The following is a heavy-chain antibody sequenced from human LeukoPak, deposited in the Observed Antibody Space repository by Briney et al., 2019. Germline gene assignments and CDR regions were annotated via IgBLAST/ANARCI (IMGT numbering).Heavy chain of an antibody. CDR2: ISYDGSNK. V-gene: IGHV3-30*18. J-gene: IGHJ4*02. CDR3: AKRDY. Sequence: MHWFRQAPGKGLEWVAVISYDGSNKYYADSVKGRFTISRDNSKNTLYLQMNSLRAEDTAVYYCAKRDYWGQGTLVTVSS.